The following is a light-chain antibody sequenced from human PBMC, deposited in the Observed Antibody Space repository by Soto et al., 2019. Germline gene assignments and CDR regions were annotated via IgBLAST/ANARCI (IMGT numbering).Light chain of an antibody. J-gene: IGLJ3*02. CDR3: CSYATGATWV. V-gene: IGLV2-23*01. CDR2: EDT. Sequence: QPASVSGSPGQSITISCTGTSSDVGGSKLVSWYHHHPGKAPKLIIYEDTKRPSGVSTRFSGSKSGNTASLTISGLQAEDEADYSCCSYATGATWVFGGGTKLTVL. CDR1: SSDVGGSKL.